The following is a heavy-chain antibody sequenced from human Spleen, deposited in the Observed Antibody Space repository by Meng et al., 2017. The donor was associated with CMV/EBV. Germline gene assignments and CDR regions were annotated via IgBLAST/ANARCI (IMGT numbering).Heavy chain of an antibody. J-gene: IGHJ4*02. D-gene: IGHD4-17*01. V-gene: IGHV3-30*02. CDR3: ARSLSTVNHYYFDS. CDR1: GFTFSRYD. CDR2: IRYDGSNK. Sequence: GGSLRLSCAASGFTFSRYDMYWVRQAPGKGLEWVAFIRYDGSNKFYADSVKGRFTISRDNSKNTLYLQMSSLRAEDTAVYYCARSLSTVNHYYFDSWGQGTLVTVSS.